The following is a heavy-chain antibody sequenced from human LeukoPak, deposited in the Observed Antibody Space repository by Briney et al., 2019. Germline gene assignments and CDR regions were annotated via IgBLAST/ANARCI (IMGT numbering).Heavy chain of an antibody. V-gene: IGHV3-9*01. CDR3: AKDRYSSSSGAFDI. Sequence: GGSLRLSCAASGFTFDGYAMHWVRQAPGKGLEWVSGISCSSNTIGYADSVKGRFTISRDNAKNSLYLQINSLRAEDTALYYCAKDRYSSSSGAFDIWGQGTMVTVSS. CDR2: ISCSSNTI. D-gene: IGHD6-6*01. CDR1: GFTFDGYA. J-gene: IGHJ3*02.